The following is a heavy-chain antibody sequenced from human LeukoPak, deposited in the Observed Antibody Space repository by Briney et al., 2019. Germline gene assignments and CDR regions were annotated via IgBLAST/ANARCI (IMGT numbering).Heavy chain of an antibody. J-gene: IGHJ6*02. CDR2: ISAYNGNT. D-gene: IGHD1-26*01. CDR3: ARDFVVGATGEGYYYYGMDV. CDR1: GYTFTSYG. Sequence: ASVKVSCKASGYTFTSYGISWVRQAPGQGLEWMGWISAYNGNTNYAHKLQGRVTMTTDTSTSTAYMELRSLRSDDTAVYYCARDFVVGATGEGYYYYGMDVWGQGTTVTVSS. V-gene: IGHV1-18*01.